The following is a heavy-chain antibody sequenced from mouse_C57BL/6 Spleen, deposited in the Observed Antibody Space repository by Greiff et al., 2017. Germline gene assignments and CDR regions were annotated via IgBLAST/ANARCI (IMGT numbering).Heavy chain of an antibody. Sequence: VQLQQSGAELVKPGASVKLSCTASGFNIKDYYMHWVKQRPEQGLEWIGKIDPEDGETNYAPKFQGKATITADTSSNTAYLQLSSLTSEDTAVYYGARGSITTVVESSWFADWGQGTLVTVSA. CDR2: IDPEDGET. J-gene: IGHJ3*01. CDR3: ARGSITTVVESSWFAD. CDR1: GFNIKDYY. D-gene: IGHD1-1*01. V-gene: IGHV14-2*01.